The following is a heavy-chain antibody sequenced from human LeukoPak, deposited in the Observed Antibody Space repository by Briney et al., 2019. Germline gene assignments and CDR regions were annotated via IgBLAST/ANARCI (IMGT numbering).Heavy chain of an antibody. Sequence: GASVKVSCKASGYTFTGYYMHWVRQAPGQGLEWMGWINPNSGGTNYAQKFQGRVTMTRDTSISTAYMELSRLRSDDTAVYYCARDLGYCSGGSCYSRPPDYWGQGTLVTVSS. J-gene: IGHJ4*02. CDR2: INPNSGGT. V-gene: IGHV1-2*02. CDR3: ARDLGYCSGGSCYSRPPDY. D-gene: IGHD2-15*01. CDR1: GYTFTGYY.